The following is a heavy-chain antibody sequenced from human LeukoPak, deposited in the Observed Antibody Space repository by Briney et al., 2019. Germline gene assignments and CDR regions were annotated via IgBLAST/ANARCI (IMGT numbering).Heavy chain of an antibody. CDR1: GYTLSEVS. J-gene: IGHJ4*02. CDR2: FDPGDDET. D-gene: IGHD3-16*01. Sequence: GASVKLSCKVSGYTLSEVSMHWVRQPPAKGLEWMGGFDPGDDETIFAQKFQDRVTITEDTPTDTVHVDLHSQSSEDTAVDYCATLEWKRGGGTLDYWGQGTLVTVSS. CDR3: ATLEWKRGGGTLDY. V-gene: IGHV1-24*01.